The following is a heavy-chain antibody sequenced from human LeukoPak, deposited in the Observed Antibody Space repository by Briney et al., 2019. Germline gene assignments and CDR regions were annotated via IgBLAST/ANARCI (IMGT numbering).Heavy chain of an antibody. D-gene: IGHD2-21*01. V-gene: IGHV3-23*01. Sequence: GGSLRLSCAASGFTFSSYAMSWVRQAPGKGLEWVSAISDSGNTYHADSVKGRFTISRDSSKNTLFLQMNRLRPEDAAVYYCAKAPVTTCRGAYCYPFDYWGQGTLVTVSS. CDR1: GFTFSSYA. CDR2: ISDSGNT. CDR3: AKAPVTTCRGAYCYPFDY. J-gene: IGHJ4*02.